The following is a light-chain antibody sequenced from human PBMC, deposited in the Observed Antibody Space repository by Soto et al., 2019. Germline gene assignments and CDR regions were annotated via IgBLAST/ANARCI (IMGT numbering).Light chain of an antibody. Sequence: DIQMTQSPSSLSASVGDRVTITCRASQSISSYLNWYQQKPGKAPKLLIYAASSLQSGVPSRFRCRGSWTDFTLTISSLPPEDFATYYCQQSYSTPPITFGQGTRLEIK. CDR3: QQSYSTPPIT. CDR1: QSISSY. V-gene: IGKV1-39*01. J-gene: IGKJ5*01. CDR2: AAS.